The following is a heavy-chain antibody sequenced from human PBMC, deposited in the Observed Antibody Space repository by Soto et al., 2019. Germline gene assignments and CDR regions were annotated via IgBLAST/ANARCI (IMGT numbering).Heavy chain of an antibody. CDR3: AKRTVGWYFDL. CDR2: ISGSGGST. CDR1: GFTFSSYA. Sequence: EVQLLESGGGLVQPGGSLRLSCAASGFTFSSYAMNWVRQAPGKGLAWVSVISGSGGSTYYADAVKGRFTISRDNSKNTLYLQLNSLRAEETAVYYCAKRTVGWYFDLWGRGTLVTVSS. V-gene: IGHV3-23*01. J-gene: IGHJ2*01. D-gene: IGHD4-17*01.